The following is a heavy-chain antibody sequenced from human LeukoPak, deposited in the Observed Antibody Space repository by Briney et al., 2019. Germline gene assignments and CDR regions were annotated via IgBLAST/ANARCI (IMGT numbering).Heavy chain of an antibody. J-gene: IGHJ4*02. V-gene: IGHV3-33*01. Sequence: GGSLRLACAASGFIFKTYAMHWVRQAPGKGLEWVTMIWYDGSNKYYGDSVKGRFTISRDNSKNTVYLQMNSLRVEDTAVYYCVRDPPSGGWSFYYWGQGALVTVSS. CDR3: VRDPPSGGWSFYY. D-gene: IGHD6-19*01. CDR1: GFIFKTYA. CDR2: IWYDGSNK.